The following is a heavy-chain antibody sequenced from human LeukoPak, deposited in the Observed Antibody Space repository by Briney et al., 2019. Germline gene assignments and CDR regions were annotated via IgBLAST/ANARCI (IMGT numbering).Heavy chain of an antibody. D-gene: IGHD6-19*01. CDR2: MYYSGIT. CDR1: GGSLYSSTYT. V-gene: IGHV4-39*02. CDR3: ARWAVPGNSSSSWFDP. Sequence: SETLSLTCSVSGGSLYSSTYTWGWIPQPPGKGLEGVVCMYYSGITYYNPSLKSRVTISTYTSKNHFSLKLNSVTAADTALYFGARWAVPGNSSSSWFDPWGQGILVTVSS. J-gene: IGHJ5*02.